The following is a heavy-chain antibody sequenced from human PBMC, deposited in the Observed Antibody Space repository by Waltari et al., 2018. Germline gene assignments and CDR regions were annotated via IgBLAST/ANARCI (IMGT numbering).Heavy chain of an antibody. CDR2: ISSSSSTK. D-gene: IGHD6-6*01. Sequence: EVQLVESGGGLVQPGGSLRLSCAASVFTFSSYGMNWVRQAPGKGLEWVSYISSSSSTKNYADSVKGRFTISRDNAKNSLYLQMNSLRDEDTAVYYCARDLNIAARPNYFDYWGQGTLVTVSS. CDR3: ARDLNIAARPNYFDY. V-gene: IGHV3-48*02. CDR1: VFTFSSYG. J-gene: IGHJ4*02.